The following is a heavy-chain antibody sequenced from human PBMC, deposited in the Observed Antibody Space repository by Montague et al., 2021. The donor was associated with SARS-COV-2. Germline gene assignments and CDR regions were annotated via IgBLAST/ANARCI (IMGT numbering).Heavy chain of an antibody. Sequence: SETLSLTCAVYGGPFSGYYWSWIRQPPGKGLEWIGEINHSGSTNYNPSLESRVTISVDTSKNQFSLKLSSVTAADTAVYYCARVRYYGSGTSLGMDVWGQGTTVTVSS. D-gene: IGHD3-10*01. J-gene: IGHJ6*02. CDR3: ARVRYYGSGTSLGMDV. CDR2: INHSGST. V-gene: IGHV4-34*01. CDR1: GGPFSGYY.